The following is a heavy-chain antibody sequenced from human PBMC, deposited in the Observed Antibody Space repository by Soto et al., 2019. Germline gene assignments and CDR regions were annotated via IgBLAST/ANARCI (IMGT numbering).Heavy chain of an antibody. V-gene: IGHV1-69*02. CDR3: ARRRYCGADCYSKYYYGMDV. CDR1: GSTFSSYT. Sequence: QVQLVQSGAEMKRPGSSVKVSCQASGSTFSSYTVSWVRQAPGRGLEWMGRIIPVLGVTNYAQKFKGRVTITADKSKKTAYMELSSLRSGDTAVYYCARRRYCGADCYSKYYYGMDVWGQGTTVTVSS. CDR2: IIPVLGVT. J-gene: IGHJ6*02. D-gene: IGHD2-21*02.